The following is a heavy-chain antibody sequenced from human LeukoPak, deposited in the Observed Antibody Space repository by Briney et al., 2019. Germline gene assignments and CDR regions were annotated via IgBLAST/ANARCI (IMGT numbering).Heavy chain of an antibody. Sequence: AGGSLRLSCAASGFTFSSYWMHWVRQAPGKGPVWVSHIINDGSRTSYADSVKGRFTISRDNAENTVYLQMNSLRAEDTAVYYCARSDGGFDYWGQGTLVTVSA. CDR1: GFTFSSYW. CDR3: ARSDGGFDY. J-gene: IGHJ4*02. V-gene: IGHV3-74*01. CDR2: IINDGSRT. D-gene: IGHD5-24*01.